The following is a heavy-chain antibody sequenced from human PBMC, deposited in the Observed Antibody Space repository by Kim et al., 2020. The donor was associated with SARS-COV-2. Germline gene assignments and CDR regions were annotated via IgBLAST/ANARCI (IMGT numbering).Heavy chain of an antibody. CDR3: ARDSYYDSSGYYRYYFDY. V-gene: IGHV4-59*01. CDR2: IYYSGST. D-gene: IGHD3-22*01. J-gene: IGHJ4*02. CDR1: GGSISSYY. Sequence: SETLSLTCTVSGGSISSYYWGWIRQPPGKGLEWIGYIYYSGSTNYNPSLKSRVTISVDTSKNQFSLKLSSVTAADTAVYYCARDSYYDSSGYYRYYFDYWGQGTLVTVSS.